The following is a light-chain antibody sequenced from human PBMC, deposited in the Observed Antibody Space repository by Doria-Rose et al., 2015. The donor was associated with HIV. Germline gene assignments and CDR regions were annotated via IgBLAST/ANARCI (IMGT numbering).Light chain of an antibody. CDR2: DGS. V-gene: IGKV3-20*01. CDR3: HQYGTSWT. Sequence: EIALTQSPGTLSLSPGERATLSCRASQSFSSTYLAWYQQKPGQAPSLLIYDGSTRATGIQDRFSASGSGTDFTLTINRLGPEDFALYYCHQYGTSWTFGQGTKVEI. CDR1: QSFSSTY. J-gene: IGKJ1*01.